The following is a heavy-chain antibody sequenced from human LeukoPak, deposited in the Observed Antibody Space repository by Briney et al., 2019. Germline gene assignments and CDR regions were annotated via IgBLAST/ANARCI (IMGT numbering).Heavy chain of an antibody. CDR3: EGYYYGSGSYLVDY. CDR1: TVTFRSFA. Sequence: GGSLRLSCTASTVTFRSFAMSWVRQAPGKGLFWVSGIGGSGGSTFYADSVKGRFTISRDNAKNSLYLQMNSLRAEDTAVYYCEGYYYGSGSYLVDYWGQGTLVTVSS. CDR2: IGGSGGST. D-gene: IGHD3-10*01. V-gene: IGHV3-23*01. J-gene: IGHJ4*02.